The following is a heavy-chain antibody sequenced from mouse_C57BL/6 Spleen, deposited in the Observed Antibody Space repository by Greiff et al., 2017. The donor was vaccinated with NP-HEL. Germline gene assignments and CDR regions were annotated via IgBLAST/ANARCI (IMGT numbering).Heavy chain of an antibody. V-gene: IGHV1-76*01. J-gene: IGHJ3*01. CDR1: GYTFTDYY. CDR3: AREREIYYDYDEGVFAY. D-gene: IGHD2-4*01. Sequence: QVQLQQSGAELVRPGASVKLSCKASGYTFTDYYINWVKQRPGQGLEWIARIYPGSGNTYYNEKFKGKATLTAEKSSSTAYMQLSSLTSEDSAVYFCAREREIYYDYDEGVFAYWGQGTLVTVSA. CDR2: IYPGSGNT.